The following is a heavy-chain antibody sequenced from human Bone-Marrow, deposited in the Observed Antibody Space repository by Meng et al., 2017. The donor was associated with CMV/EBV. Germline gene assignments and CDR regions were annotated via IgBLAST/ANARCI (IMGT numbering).Heavy chain of an antibody. CDR3: ARTPPIAVAGTGFDY. J-gene: IGHJ4*02. D-gene: IGHD6-19*01. CDR1: GFSLSTSGMR. Sequence: SGPTLVKPTQTLTLTCTFSGFSLSTSGMRVSWIRQPPGKALEWLARIDWDDDKFYSTSLKTRLTISKDSSKNQVVLTMTNMDPVDTATYYCARTPPIAVAGTGFDYWGQGTLVTVSS. V-gene: IGHV2-70D*14. CDR2: IDWDDDK.